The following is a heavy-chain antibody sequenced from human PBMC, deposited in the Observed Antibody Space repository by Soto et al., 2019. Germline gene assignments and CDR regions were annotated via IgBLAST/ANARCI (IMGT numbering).Heavy chain of an antibody. CDR2: IYYSGST. V-gene: IGHV4-59*01. Sequence: SETLSLTCTVSGGSIGSYYWSWIRQPPGKGLEWIGYIYYSGSTNYNPSLKSRVTISVDTSKNQFSLKLSSVTAADTAVYYCARAYSSSWYGLYDYWGQGTLVTVSS. D-gene: IGHD6-13*01. J-gene: IGHJ4*02. CDR1: GGSIGSYY. CDR3: ARAYSSSWYGLYDY.